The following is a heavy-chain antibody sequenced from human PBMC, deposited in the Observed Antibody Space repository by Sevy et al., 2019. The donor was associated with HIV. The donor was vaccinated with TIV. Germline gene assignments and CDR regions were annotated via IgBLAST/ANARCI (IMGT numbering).Heavy chain of an antibody. CDR1: GFSLSSYA. D-gene: IGHD6-19*01. CDR2: ISGSGGST. J-gene: IGHJ4*02. Sequence: GGSLRLSCAASGFSLSSYAMSWVRQAPGKGLEWVSAISGSGGSTYYADSVKGRFTISRDNSKNTLYLQMNSLRAEDTAVYYCAKIPYSSGWYDFWGQGTLVTVSS. CDR3: AKIPYSSGWYDF. V-gene: IGHV3-23*01.